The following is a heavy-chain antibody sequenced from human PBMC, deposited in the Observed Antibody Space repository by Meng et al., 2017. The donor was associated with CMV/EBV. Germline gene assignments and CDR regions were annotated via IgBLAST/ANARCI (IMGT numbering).Heavy chain of an antibody. V-gene: IGHV3-30-3*01. CDR1: GFTFSSYA. D-gene: IGHD1-1*01. J-gene: IGHJ3*02. CDR2: ISYDGSNK. Sequence: GGSLRLSCAASGFTFSSYAMHWVRQAPGKGLEWVAVISYDGSNKYYADSVKGRFTISRDNSKNTLYLQMNSLRAEDTAVYYRARDGTSDAFDIWGQGTMVTVSS. CDR3: ARDGTSDAFDI.